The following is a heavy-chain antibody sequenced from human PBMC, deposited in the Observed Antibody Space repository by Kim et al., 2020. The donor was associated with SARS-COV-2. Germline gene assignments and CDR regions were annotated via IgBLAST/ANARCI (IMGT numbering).Heavy chain of an antibody. D-gene: IGHD3-10*01. Sequence: GGSLRLSCAASGFTFSSYAMHWVRQAPGKGLEWVAVISYDGSNKYYVDSVKGRFTISRDNSKNTLYLQMNSLRAEDTAVYYCAREELLTIDYWGQGTLVTVSS. J-gene: IGHJ4*02. CDR3: AREELLTIDY. CDR2: ISYDGSNK. V-gene: IGHV3-30*04. CDR1: GFTFSSYA.